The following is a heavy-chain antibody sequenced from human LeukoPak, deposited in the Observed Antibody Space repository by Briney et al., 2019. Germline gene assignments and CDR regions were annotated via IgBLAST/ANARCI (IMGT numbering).Heavy chain of an antibody. CDR2: MNPNSGNT. Sequence: ASVKVSCKASGYTFTSYDINWVRQATGQGLEWMGWMNPNSGNTGYAQKFQGRVIITRNTSISTAYMELSSLRSEDTAVYYCARERIQLWLLGGGFDPWGQGTLVTVSS. CDR1: GYTFTSYD. D-gene: IGHD5-18*01. J-gene: IGHJ5*02. CDR3: ARERIQLWLLGGGFDP. V-gene: IGHV1-8*03.